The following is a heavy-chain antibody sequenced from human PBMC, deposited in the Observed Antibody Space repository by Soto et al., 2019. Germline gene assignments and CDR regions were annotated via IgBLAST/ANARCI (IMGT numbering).Heavy chain of an antibody. D-gene: IGHD6-19*01. CDR2: IYSDGST. Sequence: QLQLQESGPGLAKPSETLSLTCTVSGGSIISSTSFWGWIRQPPGKGLEWIGSIYSDGSTGYNPSLKSRVTTSVDTSKNQFSLRLSSVTAADTAVYYCARHAGSTSGRRWFDPWGQGTLVAVSS. J-gene: IGHJ5*02. CDR1: GGSIISSTSF. V-gene: IGHV4-39*01. CDR3: ARHAGSTSGRRWFDP.